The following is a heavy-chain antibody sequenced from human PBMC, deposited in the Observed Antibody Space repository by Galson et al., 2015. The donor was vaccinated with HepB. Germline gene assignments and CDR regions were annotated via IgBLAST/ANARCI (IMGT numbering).Heavy chain of an antibody. Sequence: SLRLSCAASGFRFSAYWMSWARQAPGKGLEWVANIKEDGTGKNYANSVRGRFTISRDNDENSVHLQMNSLRVEDTAVYYCTTTSHWLPVDIWGQGTMVTVSS. CDR1: GFRFSAYW. J-gene: IGHJ3*02. V-gene: IGHV3-7*01. CDR3: TTTSHWLPVDI. D-gene: IGHD2-2*01. CDR2: IKEDGTGK.